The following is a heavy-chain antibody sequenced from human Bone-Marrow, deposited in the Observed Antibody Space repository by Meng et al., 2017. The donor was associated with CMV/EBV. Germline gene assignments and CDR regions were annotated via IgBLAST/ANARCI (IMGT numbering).Heavy chain of an antibody. CDR3: ARGFRLLPVH. D-gene: IGHD2-15*01. V-gene: IGHV4-34*01. J-gene: IGHJ4*02. CDR2: VNDSGST. Sequence: SVTLSLTCAVYSGSFSGYYWSWIRQPPGEGLEWIGDVNDSGSTNYNPSLKSRVTISVDTSKNQFALKVNSVTAADTARYYCARGFRLLPVHWGQGMLVTVSS. CDR1: SGSFSGYY.